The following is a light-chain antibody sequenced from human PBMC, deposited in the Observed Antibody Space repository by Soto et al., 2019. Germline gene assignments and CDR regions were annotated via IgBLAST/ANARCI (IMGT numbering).Light chain of an antibody. J-gene: IGKJ2*01. CDR2: DAS. CDR1: QSISSW. V-gene: IGKV1-5*01. CDR3: QQYNSYPYS. Sequence: DIQMTQSPSTLSASVGDRVTITCRASQSISSWLAWYQQKPVKAPKLLIYDASRLESGVPSRFSGSGSGTEFALTVSSLHPDDFATYYCQQYNSYPYSFGQGTKLEIK.